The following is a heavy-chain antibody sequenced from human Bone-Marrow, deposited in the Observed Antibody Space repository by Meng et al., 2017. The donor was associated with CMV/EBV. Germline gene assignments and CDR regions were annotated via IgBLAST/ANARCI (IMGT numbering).Heavy chain of an antibody. CDR1: GLTFSSYT. CDR3: VSIYDYVSGAYRCRPGDHYFYGMDV. D-gene: IGHD3-16*02. V-gene: IGHV3-21*01. CDR2: ISSEGDFI. J-gene: IGHJ6*02. Sequence: GGSLRLSCVVSGLTFSSYTMNWVRQAPGKGLKWVSSISSEGDFIYYADSVKGRFSVSRDDANNTLYVQMNSLRDDDTAVYYCVSIYDYVSGAYRCRPGDHYFYGMDVWGQGTTVTVSS.